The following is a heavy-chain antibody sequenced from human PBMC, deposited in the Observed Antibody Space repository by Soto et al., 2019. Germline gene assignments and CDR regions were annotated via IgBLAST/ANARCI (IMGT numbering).Heavy chain of an antibody. Sequence: ASVKVSCKASGYTFTSYDINWVRQATGQGLEWMGWMNPNSGNTGYAQKFQSRVTMTRNTSISTAYMELSSLRSEDTAVYYCAREGQYSSSPYYYYGMDVWGQGTTVTVSS. V-gene: IGHV1-8*01. J-gene: IGHJ6*02. CDR1: GYTFTSYD. CDR3: AREGQYSSSPYYYYGMDV. CDR2: MNPNSGNT. D-gene: IGHD6-6*01.